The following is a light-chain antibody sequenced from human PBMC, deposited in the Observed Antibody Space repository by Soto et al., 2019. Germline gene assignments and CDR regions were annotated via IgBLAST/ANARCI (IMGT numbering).Light chain of an antibody. V-gene: IGKV1-6*01. Sequence: AIPMTQSPSTLSASVGDRVTITCRASQGIGTDLSWYQQKPGKAPKLLIYDASSLQSGVSSRFSGSGSGTDCTLTISSLQPEDFAIYYCLQDYNYPYTFGQGTKLEIE. CDR1: QGIGTD. J-gene: IGKJ2*01. CDR2: DAS. CDR3: LQDYNYPYT.